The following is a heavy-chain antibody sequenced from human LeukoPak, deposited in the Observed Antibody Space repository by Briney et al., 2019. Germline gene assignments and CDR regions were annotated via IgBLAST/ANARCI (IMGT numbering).Heavy chain of an antibody. CDR3: ARVGDNDSSGYYNGNY. D-gene: IGHD3-22*01. Sequence: SETLSLTCAVSGYSISSGYYWGWIRQPPGKGLEWIGSIYHSGSTYYNPSLKSRVTISVDTSKNQFSLKLSSVTAADTAVYYCARVGDNDSSGYYNGNYWGQGTLVTVSS. CDR1: GYSISSGYY. J-gene: IGHJ4*02. V-gene: IGHV4-38-2*01. CDR2: IYHSGST.